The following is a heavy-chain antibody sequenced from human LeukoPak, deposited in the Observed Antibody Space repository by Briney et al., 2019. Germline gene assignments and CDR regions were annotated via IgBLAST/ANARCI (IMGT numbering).Heavy chain of an antibody. J-gene: IGHJ4*02. D-gene: IGHD6-13*01. Sequence: GASVKVSCKSSGRTFSSYSISGVRQAPGQGLEGMGGILSICCKANYAQKFKGRVTMTAAKSTSTAYLELSSLRSEDTDVYYCAREAAAGTSFDYWGQGTLVTVSS. CDR3: AREAAAGTSFDY. V-gene: IGHV1-69*06. CDR1: GRTFSSYS. CDR2: ILSICCKA.